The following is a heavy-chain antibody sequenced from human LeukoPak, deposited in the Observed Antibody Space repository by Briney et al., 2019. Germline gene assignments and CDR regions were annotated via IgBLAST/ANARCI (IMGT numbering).Heavy chain of an antibody. J-gene: IGHJ6*03. CDR2: INHSGST. CDR3: ARGPGGDYGSGSYYRLSYYYMDV. Sequence: SETRSLTCAVYGGSSSGLYCSWIRQPPGHGLEWIGEINHSGSTNYNPSLKSRVTISVDTSKNQFSLKLSSVTAADTAVYYCARGPGGDYGSGSYYRLSYYYMDVWGKGTTVTVSS. CDR1: GGSSSGLY. V-gene: IGHV4-34*01. D-gene: IGHD3-10*01.